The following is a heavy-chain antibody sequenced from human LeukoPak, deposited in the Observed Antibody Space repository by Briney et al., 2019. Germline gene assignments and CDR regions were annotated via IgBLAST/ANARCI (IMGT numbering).Heavy chain of an antibody. Sequence: KPSETLSLTCTVSGGSISSSSYYWGWIRQPPGKGLEWIGSIYYSGSTYYNPSLKSRVTISVDTSKNQFSLKLSSVTAADTAVYYCARDLWGYCSGGSCNLGYWGQGTLVTVSS. V-gene: IGHV4-39*02. J-gene: IGHJ4*02. D-gene: IGHD2-15*01. CDR3: ARDLWGYCSGGSCNLGY. CDR1: GGSISSSSYY. CDR2: IYYSGST.